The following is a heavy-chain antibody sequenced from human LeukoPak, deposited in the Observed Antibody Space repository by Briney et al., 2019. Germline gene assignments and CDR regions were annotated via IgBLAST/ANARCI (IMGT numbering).Heavy chain of an antibody. CDR3: AKGVGRSSSWYRGARGDYFDY. J-gene: IGHJ4*02. D-gene: IGHD6-13*01. CDR2: IYSGGST. CDR1: GFTVSSNY. Sequence: PGGSLRLSCAASGFTVSSNYMSWVRQAPGKGLEWVSIIYSGGSTYYADSVKGRFTISRDNSKNTLYLQMNSLRAEDTAVYYCAKGVGRSSSWYRGARGDYFDYWGQGTLVTVSS. V-gene: IGHV3-66*01.